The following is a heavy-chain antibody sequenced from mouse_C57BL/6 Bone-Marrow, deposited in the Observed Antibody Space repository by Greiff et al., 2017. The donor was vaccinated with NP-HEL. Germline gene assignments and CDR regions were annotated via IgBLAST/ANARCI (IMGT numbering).Heavy chain of an antibody. Sequence: DVKLVESGPGLVKPSQSLSLTCSVTGYSITSGYYWNWIRQFPGNKLEWMGYISYDGSNNYNPSLKNRISITRDTSKNQFFLKLNSVTTEDTATYYCARVIYYYGSSHYFDYWGQGTTLTVSS. V-gene: IGHV3-6*01. J-gene: IGHJ2*01. CDR2: ISYDGSN. CDR1: GYSITSGYY. D-gene: IGHD1-1*01. CDR3: ARVIYYYGSSHYFDY.